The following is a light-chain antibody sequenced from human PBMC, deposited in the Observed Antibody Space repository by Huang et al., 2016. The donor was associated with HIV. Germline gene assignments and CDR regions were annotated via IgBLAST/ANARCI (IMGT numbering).Light chain of an antibody. CDR1: QRVSSY. V-gene: IGKV3-11*01. Sequence: EIVLTQSPATLCLSPGERATLSCRASQRVSSYLAWYQQKPGQAPRLLIYDASNRATGIPGRFSGSGSGTDFTLTISSLEPEDFAVYYCQQRSNWPAITFGQGTRLEIK. CDR2: DAS. J-gene: IGKJ5*01. CDR3: QQRSNWPAIT.